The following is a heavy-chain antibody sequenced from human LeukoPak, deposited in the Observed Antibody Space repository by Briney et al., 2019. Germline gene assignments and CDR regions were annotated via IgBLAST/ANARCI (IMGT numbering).Heavy chain of an antibody. V-gene: IGHV3-33*01. CDR3: ARDLRRYCSGGSCYSFDY. CDR2: IWYDGSNK. J-gene: IGHJ4*02. D-gene: IGHD2-15*01. Sequence: GRSLRLSCAASGFTFSSYGMHWVRQAPGKGLEWVAVIWYDGSNKYYADSVKGRFTISRDNSKNTLYLQMNSLRAEDTAVYYCARDLRRYCSGGSCYSFDYWGQGTLATVSS. CDR1: GFTFSSYG.